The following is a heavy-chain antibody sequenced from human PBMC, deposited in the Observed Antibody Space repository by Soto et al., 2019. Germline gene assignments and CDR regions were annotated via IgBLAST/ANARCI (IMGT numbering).Heavy chain of an antibody. V-gene: IGHV1-69*01. CDR2: IIPIFGTA. Sequence: QALGQGLEWMGGIIPIFGTANYAQKFQGRVTITADESTSTAYMELSSLRSEDTAVYYCARDGMATTYYFDYRGQGTLV. CDR3: ARDGMATTYYFDY. D-gene: IGHD5-12*01. J-gene: IGHJ4*02.